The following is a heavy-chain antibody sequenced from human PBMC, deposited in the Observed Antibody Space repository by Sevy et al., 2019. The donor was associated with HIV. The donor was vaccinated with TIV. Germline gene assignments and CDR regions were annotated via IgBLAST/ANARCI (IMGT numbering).Heavy chain of an antibody. CDR3: ARAYCSGGSCYSLAY. J-gene: IGHJ4*02. V-gene: IGHV1-18*01. Sequence: ASVKVSCQASGYTFTSYRIYWVRQAPGQGLEWMGWISPFNGDTNYAQKLQGRVTMITDTSTNTAYMEMRSLRSDETAGYYCARAYCSGGSCYSLAYWGQGTLVTVSS. D-gene: IGHD2-15*01. CDR2: ISPFNGDT. CDR1: GYTFTSYR.